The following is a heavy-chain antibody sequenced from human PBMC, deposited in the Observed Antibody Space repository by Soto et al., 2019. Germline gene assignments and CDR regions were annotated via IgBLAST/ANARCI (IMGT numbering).Heavy chain of an antibody. CDR3: AERKVGWYFDL. J-gene: IGHJ2*01. D-gene: IGHD1-26*01. V-gene: IGHV3-23*01. Sequence: EVQLLESGGGLVQPGGSLRLSCAASGFTFSSYAMNWVRQAPGKGLEWVSVISGSGGSTYYADSVKGRFTISRDNSKNTLYLQMNSLRAEDTAVYYCAERKVGWYFDLWGRGTLVTVSS. CDR1: GFTFSSYA. CDR2: ISGSGGST.